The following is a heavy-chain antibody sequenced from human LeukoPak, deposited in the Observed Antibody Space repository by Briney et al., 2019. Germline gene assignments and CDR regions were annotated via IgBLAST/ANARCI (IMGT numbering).Heavy chain of an antibody. J-gene: IGHJ4*02. CDR2: IVVGSGNT. CDR1: GFTFTSSA. Sequence: ASVKVSCKASGFTFTSSAVQWVRQARGQRLEWIGWIVVGSGNTNYAQKFQERVTITRDMSTSAAYMELSSLRSEDTAVYYCAASPDYYDSGGYSYYFDYWGQGTLVTVSS. D-gene: IGHD3-22*01. CDR3: AASPDYYDSGGYSYYFDY. V-gene: IGHV1-58*01.